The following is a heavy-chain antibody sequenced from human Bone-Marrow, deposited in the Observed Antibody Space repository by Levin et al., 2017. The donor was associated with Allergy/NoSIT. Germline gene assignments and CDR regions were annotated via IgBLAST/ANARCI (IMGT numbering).Heavy chain of an antibody. V-gene: IGHV3-48*03. CDR3: ARCITIFGVVIYWGDY. CDR2: ISSSGSTI. Sequence: HSGGSLRLSCAASGFTFSSYEMNWVRQAPGKGLEWVSYISSSGSTIYYADSVKGRFTISRDNAKNSLYLQMNSLRAEDTAVYYCARCITIFGVVIYWGDYWGQGTLVTVSS. J-gene: IGHJ4*02. CDR1: GFTFSSYE. D-gene: IGHD3-3*01.